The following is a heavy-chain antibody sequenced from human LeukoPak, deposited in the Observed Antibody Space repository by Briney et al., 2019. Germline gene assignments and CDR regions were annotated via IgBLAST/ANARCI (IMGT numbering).Heavy chain of an antibody. CDR3: AKLHDYGDYADY. CDR1: GFTLSSYA. CDR2: ISYDGSNK. Sequence: GGSLRLSCAASGFTLSSYAMHWVRQAPGKGLEWVAVISYDGSNKYYADSVKGRFTISRDNSKNTLYLQMNSLRAEDTAVYYCAKLHDYGDYADYWGQGTLVTVSS. V-gene: IGHV3-30-3*02. D-gene: IGHD4-17*01. J-gene: IGHJ4*02.